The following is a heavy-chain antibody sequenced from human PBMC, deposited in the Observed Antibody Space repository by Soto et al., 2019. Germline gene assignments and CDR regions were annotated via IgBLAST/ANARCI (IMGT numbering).Heavy chain of an antibody. CDR3: ARDFFGCGGALDY. Sequence: PGGSLRLSCAASGFTFSSYAMHWVRQAPGKGLEWVAVISYDGSNKYYADSVKGRFTISRDNSKNTLYLQMNSLRAEDTAVYYCARDFFGCGGALDYWGQGTLVTVSS. D-gene: IGHD2-21*01. J-gene: IGHJ4*02. CDR1: GFTFSSYA. CDR2: ISYDGSNK. V-gene: IGHV3-30-3*01.